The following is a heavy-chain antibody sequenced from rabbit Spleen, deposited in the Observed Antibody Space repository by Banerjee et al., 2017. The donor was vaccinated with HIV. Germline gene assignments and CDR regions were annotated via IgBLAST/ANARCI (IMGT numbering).Heavy chain of an antibody. Sequence: QSLEESGGGLVQPEGSLTLTCTASGFSFSSSYYMCWVRQAPGKGLEWVACAYAGSSGSTYSATWAKGRFTISKTSSTTVTLQMTSLSAADTATYFCARDISNVIYNLALWGPGTLVTVS. CDR1: GFSFSSSYY. D-gene: IGHD1-1*01. J-gene: IGHJ4*01. CDR2: AYAGSSGST. CDR3: ARDISNVIYNLAL. V-gene: IGHV1S40*01.